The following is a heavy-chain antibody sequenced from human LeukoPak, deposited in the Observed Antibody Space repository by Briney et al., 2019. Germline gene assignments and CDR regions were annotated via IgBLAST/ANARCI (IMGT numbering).Heavy chain of an antibody. CDR2: IYYSGST. V-gene: IGHV4-39*07. CDR3: ATRNSRGSGYYESYYYYYMDV. J-gene: IGHJ6*03. CDR1: GGSISSSSYY. D-gene: IGHD3-22*01. Sequence: SETLSLTCTVSGGSISSSSYYWGWIRQPPGKGLEWIGSIYYSGSTYYNPSLKSRVTISVDTSKNQFSLKLSSVTAADTAVYYCATRNSRGSGYYESYYYYYMDVWGKGTTVTTSS.